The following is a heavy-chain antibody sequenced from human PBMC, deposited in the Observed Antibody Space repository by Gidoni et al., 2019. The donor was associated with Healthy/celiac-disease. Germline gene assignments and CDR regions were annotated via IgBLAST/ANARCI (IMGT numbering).Heavy chain of an antibody. CDR1: GGSFSGYY. J-gene: IGHJ6*02. D-gene: IGHD3-3*01. CDR3: ARGRITIFGVVLDV. V-gene: IGHV4-34*01. CDR2: INHSGST. Sequence: QVQLQQWGAGLLKPSETLSLTCAVYGGSFSGYYWSWIRQPPGKGLAWIGEINHSGSTNYNPSLKSRVTISVDTSKNQFSLKLSSVTAADTAVYYCARGRITIFGVVLDVWGQGTTVTVSS.